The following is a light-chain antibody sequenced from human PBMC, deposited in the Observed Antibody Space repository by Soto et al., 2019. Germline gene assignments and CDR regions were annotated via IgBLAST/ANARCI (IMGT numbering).Light chain of an antibody. CDR1: QSVSSD. J-gene: IGKJ1*01. V-gene: IGKV3-20*01. CDR2: RTS. CDR3: QQYGSSPRT. Sequence: EIVLTQSPVTLSLSPGERATLSCRASQSVSSDLAWYHQKPGQAPRLLIYRTSNRATGIPDRFSGSGSGTDFTLTISRLEPEDFAVYYCQQYGSSPRTFGQGTKVDIK.